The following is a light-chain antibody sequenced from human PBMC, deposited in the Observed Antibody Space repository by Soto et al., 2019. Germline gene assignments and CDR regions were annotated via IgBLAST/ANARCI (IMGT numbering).Light chain of an antibody. CDR2: EVT. CDR3: SSYTSSVTVV. CDR1: SSDVGGYNY. V-gene: IGLV2-14*01. Sequence: QSALTQPASVSGSPGQSITISCTGTSSDVGGYNYVSWYQQHPGKAPNLIIYEVTNRPSGVSNRFSGSKSGNTASLTISGLQAEDESDYYCSSYTSSVTVVFGGGTQLTVL. J-gene: IGLJ2*01.